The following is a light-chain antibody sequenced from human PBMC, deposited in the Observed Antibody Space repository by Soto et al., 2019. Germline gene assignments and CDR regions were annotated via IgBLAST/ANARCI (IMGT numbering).Light chain of an antibody. J-gene: IGKJ2*01. V-gene: IGKV3-11*01. Sequence: EIVLTQSPATLSLSPGERATLSCRASQSVSSYLACYPQKPGQAPRLLIYDASNRATGIPARFSGSGSGTDFTLTISSLEPEDFAVYYCQQYGTSPHTFGQGNKLEIK. CDR2: DAS. CDR3: QQYGTSPHT. CDR1: QSVSSY.